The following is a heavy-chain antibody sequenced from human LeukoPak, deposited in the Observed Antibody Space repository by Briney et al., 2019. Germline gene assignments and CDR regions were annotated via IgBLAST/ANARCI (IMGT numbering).Heavy chain of an antibody. V-gene: IGHV3-23*01. Sequence: GGSLRLSCAASVFTFSTYAMYWVRQAPGKGLEWVSSIVGSGGSTYYADSVKGWFTISRDNSKNTLYLQMNSLRAEDTALYYCSKDRSSAWSCFESWGPGTLVTVSS. D-gene: IGHD6-19*01. CDR2: IVGSGGST. CDR1: VFTFSTYA. J-gene: IGHJ4*02. CDR3: SKDRSSAWSCFES.